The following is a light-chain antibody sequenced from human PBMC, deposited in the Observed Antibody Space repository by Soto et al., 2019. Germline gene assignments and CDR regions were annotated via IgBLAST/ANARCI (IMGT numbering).Light chain of an antibody. CDR1: QDISKY. J-gene: IGKJ2*01. Sequence: DILMTQSPSSLSPSVGDRVTITCQASQDISKYLNWYQQKPGKAPRLLIYHSSNLETGIPSRFSGSGSGTHFTFTISSLQPEDIATYFCQQYDSFPWTFGQGTKLELK. CDR2: HSS. CDR3: QQYDSFPWT. V-gene: IGKV1-33*01.